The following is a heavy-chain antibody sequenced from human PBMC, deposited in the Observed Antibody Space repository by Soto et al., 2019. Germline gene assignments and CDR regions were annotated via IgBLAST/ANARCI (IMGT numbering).Heavy chain of an antibody. D-gene: IGHD6-19*01. J-gene: IGHJ5*02. CDR3: ARGIAVAGTGWFDP. CDR1: GFTISTYW. Sequence: LRLSCAASGFTISTYWMHWVRQAPGKGLVWVSRINSDESSTSYVDSVKGRFTISRDNAKNTLYLQMNSLRAEDTAVYYCARGIAVAGTGWFDPWGQGTLVTVS. V-gene: IGHV3-74*01. CDR2: INSDESST.